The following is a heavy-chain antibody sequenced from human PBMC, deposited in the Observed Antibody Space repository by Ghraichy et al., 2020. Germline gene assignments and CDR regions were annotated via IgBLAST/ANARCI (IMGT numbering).Heavy chain of an antibody. J-gene: IGHJ4*02. Sequence: LSLTCAASGFTFSSYWMHWVRQAPGKGLVWVSRINSDGSSTSYADSVKGRFTISRDNAKNTLYLQMNSLRAEDTAVYYCARDLDDSSGYYNGYWGQGTLVTVSS. CDR2: INSDGSST. CDR1: GFTFSSYW. CDR3: ARDLDDSSGYYNGY. V-gene: IGHV3-74*01. D-gene: IGHD3-22*01.